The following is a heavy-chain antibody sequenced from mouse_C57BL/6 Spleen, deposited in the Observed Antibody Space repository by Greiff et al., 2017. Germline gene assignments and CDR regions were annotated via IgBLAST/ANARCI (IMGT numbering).Heavy chain of an antibody. CDR3: AGTAYYEYVYLYYGV. V-gene: IGHV1-72*01. D-gene: IGHD2-4*01. Sequence: QVQLQQPGAELVKPGASVKLSCKASGYTFTSYWMHWVKQRPGRGLEWIGRIDPNSGGTKYNEKFKSKATLTVDTPSSTAYMQLSSLTSEDSAVFYCAGTAYYEYVYLYYGVWGTGTTVTVSS. CDR2: IDPNSGGT. CDR1: GYTFTSYW. J-gene: IGHJ1*03.